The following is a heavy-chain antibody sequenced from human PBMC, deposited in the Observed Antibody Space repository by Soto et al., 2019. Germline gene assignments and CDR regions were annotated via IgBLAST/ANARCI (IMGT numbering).Heavy chain of an antibody. Sequence: VQLVQSGAEVKKPGSSVKLSCKASGGTFNRYTISWGRQAPGQGLEWMGGIIPIFGTANYAQKFQGRVASIADESTSAAYMELRSLRSEDTAVYYCALWGFRDGNNSKYNYSGMDVWGQGTTVTVSS. V-gene: IGHV1-69*01. J-gene: IGHJ6*02. CDR1: GGTFNRYT. CDR3: ALWGFRDGNNSKYNYSGMDV. CDR2: IIPIFGTA. D-gene: IGHD1-1*01.